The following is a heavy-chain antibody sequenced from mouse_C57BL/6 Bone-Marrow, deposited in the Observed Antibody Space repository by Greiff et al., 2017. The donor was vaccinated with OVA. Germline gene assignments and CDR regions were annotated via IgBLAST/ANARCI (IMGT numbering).Heavy chain of an antibody. CDR3: ASLIHYVFAY. CDR2: INPDSSTI. V-gene: IGHV4-1*01. D-gene: IGHD1-1*02. Sequence: CKASGIDFSRSWMSWVRRAPGKGLEWIGEINPDSSTINYAPSLKDKFIISRDNAKNTLYLQMSKVRSEDTALYYCASLIHYVFAYWGQGTLVTVSA. CDR1: GIDFSRSW. J-gene: IGHJ3*01.